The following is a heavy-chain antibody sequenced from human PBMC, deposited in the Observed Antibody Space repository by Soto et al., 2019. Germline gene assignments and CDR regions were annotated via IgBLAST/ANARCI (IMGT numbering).Heavy chain of an antibody. J-gene: IGHJ4*02. CDR2: MYHSGST. CDR3: AREPDY. V-gene: IGHV4-30-2*01. Sequence: PSETLSLTCAVSDGSISSGGYSWSWIRQPPGKGLEWIGYMYHSGSTYYNPSLKSRVTISIDRSKNQFSLKLSSVTAADTAVNYCAREPDYWGQGILVTVSS. CDR1: DGSISSGGYS.